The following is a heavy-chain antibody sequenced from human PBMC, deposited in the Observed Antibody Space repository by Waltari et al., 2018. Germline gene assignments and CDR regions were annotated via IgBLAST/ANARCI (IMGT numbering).Heavy chain of an antibody. V-gene: IGHV1-69*08. CDR2: IIPILGTA. D-gene: IGHD5-12*01. J-gene: IGHJ6*02. Sequence: QVQLVQSGAEVKKPGSSVTVSCKASGCTFSSYAISWVRQATGQGLEWMGRIIPILGTANYAQKFQGRVTITADKSTSTAYMELSSLRSEDTAVYYCARDIVAPDYNYYYGMDVWGQGTTVTVSS. CDR3: ARDIVAPDYNYYYGMDV. CDR1: GCTFSSYA.